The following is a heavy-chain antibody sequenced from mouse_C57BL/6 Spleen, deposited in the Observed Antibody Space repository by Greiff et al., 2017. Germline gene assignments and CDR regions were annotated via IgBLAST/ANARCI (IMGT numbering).Heavy chain of an antibody. CDR3: ARGGYGNYGYFDV. D-gene: IGHD2-1*01. Sequence: EVKLVESGGGLVKPGGSLKLSCAASGFTFSDYGMHWVRQAPEKGLEWVAYISSGSSTIYYADTVKGRFTISRANAKNTLFLKMTSLRSEDTAMYYCARGGYGNYGYFDVWGTGTTVTVSS. CDR2: ISSGSSTI. CDR1: GFTFSDYG. J-gene: IGHJ1*03. V-gene: IGHV5-17*01.